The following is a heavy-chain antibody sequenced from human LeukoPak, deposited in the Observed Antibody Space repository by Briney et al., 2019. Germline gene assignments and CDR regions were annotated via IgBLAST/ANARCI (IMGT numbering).Heavy chain of an antibody. CDR1: GGTFSSYA. Sequence: SVKVSCKASGGTFSSYAISWVRQAPGQGLEWMGRIIPILGIANYAQKFQGRVTITADKSTSTAYMELSSLRSEDTAVYYCARGPGEYSGSHYYYWGQGILVTVSS. J-gene: IGHJ4*02. CDR3: ARGPGEYSGSHYYY. D-gene: IGHD1-26*01. CDR2: IIPILGIA. V-gene: IGHV1-69*04.